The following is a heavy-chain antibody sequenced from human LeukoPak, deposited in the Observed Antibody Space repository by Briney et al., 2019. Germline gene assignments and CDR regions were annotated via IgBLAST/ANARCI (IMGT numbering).Heavy chain of an antibody. D-gene: IGHD3-10*01. J-gene: IGHJ4*02. CDR2: INPNSGGT. Sequence: ASVKVSCKASGYTFTGYYMHWVRQAPGQGLEWMGWINPNSGGTNYAQKFQGRVTMTRDTSISTAYMELSRLRSDDTAVYYCARDAYYGSGSYQPGAYFFDYWGQGTLVTVSS. CDR3: ARDAYYGSGSYQPGAYFFDY. CDR1: GYTFTGYY. V-gene: IGHV1-2*02.